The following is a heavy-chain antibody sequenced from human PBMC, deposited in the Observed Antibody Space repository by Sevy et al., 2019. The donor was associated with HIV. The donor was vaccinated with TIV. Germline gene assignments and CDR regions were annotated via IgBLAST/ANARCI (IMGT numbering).Heavy chain of an antibody. J-gene: IGHJ5*02. V-gene: IGHV5-51*01. CDR2: IYPGDSET. CDR3: ARHKLSYDNNWIQDNWFDP. Sequence: GESLKISCKGSGYSFSDYWIGWVRRKPGKGLEWMGIIYPGDSETRYNPSFEVQVTISADTSINTAYLEWRSLKASDTAMYYCARHKLSYDNNWIQDNWFDPWGQGTLVTVSS. CDR1: GYSFSDYW. D-gene: IGHD1-1*01.